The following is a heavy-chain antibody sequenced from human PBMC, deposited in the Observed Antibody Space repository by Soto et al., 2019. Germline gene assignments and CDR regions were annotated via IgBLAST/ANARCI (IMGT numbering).Heavy chain of an antibody. CDR2: FYISGNT. D-gene: IGHD3-3*01. J-gene: IGHJ4*02. CDR3: ARGMIFGVVPFDY. CDR1: GFAISDGYY. Sequence: LSLTCAVSGFAISDGYYWGWIRQPPGKGLEWIGSFYISGNTYYNPSLKTRVAISADRSKNQFSLRLTSVTAADTAVYYCARGMIFGVVPFDYWGQGTLVTV. V-gene: IGHV4-38-2*01.